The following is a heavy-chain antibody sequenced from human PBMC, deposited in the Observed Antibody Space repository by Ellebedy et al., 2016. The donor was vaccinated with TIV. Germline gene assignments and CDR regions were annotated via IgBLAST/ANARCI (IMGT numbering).Heavy chain of an antibody. CDR1: GGSISTYY. CDR2: IYTSNGAT. J-gene: IGHJ3*01. V-gene: IGHV4-4*07. Sequence: SETLSLXXTVSGGSISTYYWSWFRQPAGKGLEWIGRIYTSNGATDYNPSLKSRVTMSIDTSKNQLSLQLTSVTAADMAVYYCASRRADAFDVWGQGTLVTVSS. CDR3: ASRRADAFDV.